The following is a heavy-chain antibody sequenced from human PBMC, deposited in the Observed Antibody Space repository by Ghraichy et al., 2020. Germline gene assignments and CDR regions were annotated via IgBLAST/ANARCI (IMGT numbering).Heavy chain of an antibody. CDR2: INHSGST. CDR3: ARGRHVYCSGGSCYHDY. Sequence: SETLSLTCAVYGGSFSGYYWSWIRQPPGKGLEWIGEINHSGSTNYNPSLKSRVTISVDTSKNQFSLKLSSVTAADTAVYYCARGRHVYCSGGSCYHDYWGQGTLVTVSS. D-gene: IGHD2-15*01. V-gene: IGHV4-34*01. J-gene: IGHJ4*02. CDR1: GGSFSGYY.